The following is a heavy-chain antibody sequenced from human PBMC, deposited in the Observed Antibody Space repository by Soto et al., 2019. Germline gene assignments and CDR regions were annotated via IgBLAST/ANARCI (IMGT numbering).Heavy chain of an antibody. V-gene: IGHV4-31*03. D-gene: IGHD3-16*01. CDR1: GGSVSSGDYY. Sequence: QVHLQESGPGLVKPSQTLSLTCTVSGGSVSSGDYYWSWIRQHPGKGLEWIGYISYRGSTYYNPSLRRRTTISVDTTKTQFSLLLNPVTAADTAVYFFARGPRGLFFRCLDYWGRGTLVTVSS. CDR3: ARGPRGLFFRCLDY. CDR2: ISYRGST. J-gene: IGHJ4*02.